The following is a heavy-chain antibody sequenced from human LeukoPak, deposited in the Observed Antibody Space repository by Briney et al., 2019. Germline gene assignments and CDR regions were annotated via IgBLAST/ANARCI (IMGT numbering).Heavy chain of an antibody. Sequence: GRSLRLSCEASGFTFSNNGMHWVRQAPGKGLEWVAGIWYDGSNKYYADPVKGRFTISRDNSKNTLYLQMNSLGAEDTAVYYCAKDDDDGDHVVVDHWGQGTLVTISS. V-gene: IGHV3-33*06. CDR3: AKDDDDGDHVVVDH. CDR1: GFTFSNNG. CDR2: IWYDGSNK. D-gene: IGHD4-17*01. J-gene: IGHJ4*02.